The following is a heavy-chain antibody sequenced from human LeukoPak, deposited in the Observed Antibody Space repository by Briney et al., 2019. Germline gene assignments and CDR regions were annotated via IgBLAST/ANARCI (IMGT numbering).Heavy chain of an antibody. CDR1: GFPFSSYG. V-gene: IGHV3-23*01. Sequence: GGALRLSFAASGFPFSSYGMSWGRPAPGKGGGGVSAIIGSGGSTYYADSVKGRFTISRDNSKNTLYLQMNNLRAEDTAVYYCAKDTYSGSYYDYWGQGTLVTVSS. J-gene: IGHJ4*02. CDR2: IIGSGGST. D-gene: IGHD1-26*01. CDR3: AKDTYSGSYYDY.